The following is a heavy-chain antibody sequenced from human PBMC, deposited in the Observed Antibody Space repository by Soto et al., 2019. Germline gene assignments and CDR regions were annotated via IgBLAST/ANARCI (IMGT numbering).Heavy chain of an antibody. CDR2: ISYDGSNK. CDR1: GYTFSSYA. V-gene: IGHV3-30-3*01. D-gene: IGHD3-3*01. Sequence: SCKASGYTFSSYAMHWVRQAPGKGLEWVAVISYDGSNKYYAASVKGRFTISRDNSKNTLYLQMNSLRTEDTAVYYCTALFWSGYPRLYYYYYYMDVWGKGTTVTVSS. J-gene: IGHJ6*03. CDR3: TALFWSGYPRLYYYYYYMDV.